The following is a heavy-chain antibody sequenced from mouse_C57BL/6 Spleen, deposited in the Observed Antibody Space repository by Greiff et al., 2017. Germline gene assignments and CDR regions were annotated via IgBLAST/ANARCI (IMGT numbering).Heavy chain of an antibody. CDR2: IYPRSGNT. CDR1: GYTFTSYG. D-gene: IGHD1-1*01. Sequence: QVQLQQSGAELARPGASVKLSCKASGYTFTSYGLSWVKQRTGPGLAWIGEIYPRSGNTYYNEKFKGKATLTADKSSSTAYMELRSLTSEDSAVYFCANSYYGSSYGAMDYWGQGTSVTVSS. CDR3: ANSYYGSSYGAMDY. V-gene: IGHV1-81*01. J-gene: IGHJ4*01.